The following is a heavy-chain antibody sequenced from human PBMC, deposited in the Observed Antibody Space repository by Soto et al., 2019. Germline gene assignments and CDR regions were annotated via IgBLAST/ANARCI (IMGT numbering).Heavy chain of an antibody. Sequence: SETLSLTCTVSGGSISSYYWSWIRQPPGKGLEWIGYIYYSGSTNYNPSLRSRVTISVDTSKNQFSLKLSSVTAADTAVYYCARGRRFDYWGQGTLVTVSS. CDR2: IYYSGST. CDR3: ARGRRFDY. CDR1: GGSISSYY. J-gene: IGHJ4*02. V-gene: IGHV4-59*01.